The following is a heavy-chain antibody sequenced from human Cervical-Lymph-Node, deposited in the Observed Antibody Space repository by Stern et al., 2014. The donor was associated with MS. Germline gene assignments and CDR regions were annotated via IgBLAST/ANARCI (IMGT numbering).Heavy chain of an antibody. Sequence: QVQLQQWGTGLLRPSETLSLTCAVSGGSFSGYYWTWIRQPPGKGLEWIGGINHSGSSSYNPSLKRRITISGDLSKRQLYLKLSTVTAADTAVYYCARGGIFDPWGQGTLVTVSS. CDR1: GGSFSGYY. CDR2: INHSGSS. CDR3: ARGGIFDP. J-gene: IGHJ5*02. V-gene: IGHV4-34*01. D-gene: IGHD2-15*01.